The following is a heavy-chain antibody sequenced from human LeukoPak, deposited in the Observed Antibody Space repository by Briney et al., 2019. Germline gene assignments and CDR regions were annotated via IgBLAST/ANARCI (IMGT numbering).Heavy chain of an antibody. D-gene: IGHD6-19*01. CDR3: AADQGIYSSGWYY. CDR1: GYTFTGYY. V-gene: IGHV1-2*06. CDR2: INPNSGGT. Sequence: GASVKVSCKASGYTFTGYYMHWVRQAPGQGLEWMGRINPNSGGTNYAQKFQERVTITRDMSTSTAYMELSSLRSEDTAVYYCAADQGIYSSGWYYWGQGTLVTVSS. J-gene: IGHJ4*02.